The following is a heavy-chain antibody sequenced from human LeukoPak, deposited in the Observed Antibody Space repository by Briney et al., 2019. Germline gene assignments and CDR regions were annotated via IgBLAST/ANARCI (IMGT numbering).Heavy chain of an antibody. CDR2: LHSDGSST. D-gene: IGHD5-18*01. V-gene: IGHV3-74*03. CDR3: AIRRGYTYGDDY. CDR1: GFTFSSYG. J-gene: IGHJ4*02. Sequence: PGGTLRLSCAASGFTFSSYGMLWVRQAPGKGLVWVSRLHSDGSSTAYADSVKGRFIISRDNAKNTLYLQMNTLRAEDTAVYYCAIRRGYTYGDDYWGQGTLVTVSS.